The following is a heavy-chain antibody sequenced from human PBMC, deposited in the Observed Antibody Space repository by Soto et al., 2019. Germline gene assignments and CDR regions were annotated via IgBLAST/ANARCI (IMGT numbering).Heavy chain of an antibody. CDR2: INHSGST. Sequence: QVQLQQWGAGLLKPSETLSLTCAVYGGSFRGYYWSCIRQPPGKGLEWIGEINHSGSTNYNPSLKSRVTISVDTSKDQFSLKLSSVTAADTAVYYCARGPPVDIAEEYDYWVQGTLVTVSS. CDR1: GGSFRGYY. V-gene: IGHV4-34*01. CDR3: ARGPPVDIAEEYDY. D-gene: IGHD5-12*01. J-gene: IGHJ4*02.